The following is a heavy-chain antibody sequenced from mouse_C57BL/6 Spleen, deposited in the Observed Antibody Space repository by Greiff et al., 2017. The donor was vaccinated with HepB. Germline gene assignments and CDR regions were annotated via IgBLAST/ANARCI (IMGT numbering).Heavy chain of an antibody. D-gene: IGHD1-1*01. J-gene: IGHJ1*03. CDR2: INPNNGGT. CDR1: GYTFTDYY. Sequence: EVQLQQSGPELVKPGASVKISCKASGYTFTDYYMNWVKQSHGKSLEWIGDINPNNGGTSYNQKFKGKATLTVDKSSSTAYMELRSLTSEDSAVYYCERSPFTTVVATRYFDVWGTGTTVTVSS. V-gene: IGHV1-26*01. CDR3: ERSPFTTVVATRYFDV.